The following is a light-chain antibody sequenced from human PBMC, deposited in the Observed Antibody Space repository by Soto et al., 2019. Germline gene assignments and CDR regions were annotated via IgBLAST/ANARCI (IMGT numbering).Light chain of an antibody. V-gene: IGKV1-5*03. CDR1: QSISNY. CDR2: KAS. J-gene: IGKJ1*01. CDR3: QPYSTFSLS. Sequence: DIQMTQSPSTLSASVGDRVSFTCRASQSISNYLAWYQQKPGKAPNLVIQKASTLENGVPSRFSGSGSGTEFTLPIQQPPPYDFATSYFQPYSTFSLSFRQGTQVENK.